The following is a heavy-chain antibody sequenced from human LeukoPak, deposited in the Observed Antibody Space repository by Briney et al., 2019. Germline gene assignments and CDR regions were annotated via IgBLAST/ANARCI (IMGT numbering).Heavy chain of an antibody. J-gene: IGHJ4*02. Sequence: GASVKVSCKASGYSFTSYGISWVRQAPGQGLEWVGWISAYNGNTNYAQKLQGRVTMTTDTSTSTAYMELRSLRSDDTAVYYCARTYDSSGYYLGGFDYWGQGTLVTVSS. D-gene: IGHD3-22*01. CDR1: GYSFTSYG. CDR2: ISAYNGNT. V-gene: IGHV1-18*01. CDR3: ARTYDSSGYYLGGFDY.